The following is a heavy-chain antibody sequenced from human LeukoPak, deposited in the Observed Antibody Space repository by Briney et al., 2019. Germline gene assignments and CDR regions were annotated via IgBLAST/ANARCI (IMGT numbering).Heavy chain of an antibody. Sequence: GASVKVSCKASGYTFTSYDINWVRQATGQGLEWMGWMNPDSGNTGYAQKFQGRVTMTRNTSISTAYMELSSLRSEDTAVYYCARGLVDDSSGYYFIAWWAGNRYYYYYMDVWGKGTTVTVSS. CDR2: MNPDSGNT. J-gene: IGHJ6*03. V-gene: IGHV1-8*01. CDR3: ARGLVDDSSGYYFIAWWAGNRYYYYYMDV. CDR1: GYTFTSYD. D-gene: IGHD3-22*01.